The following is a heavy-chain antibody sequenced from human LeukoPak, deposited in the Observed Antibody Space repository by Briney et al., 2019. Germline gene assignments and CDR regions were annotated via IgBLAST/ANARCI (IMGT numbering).Heavy chain of an antibody. J-gene: IGHJ5*02. CDR1: AASLSSYY. CDR2: ISDTGKT. Sequence: SETLSLTCSVSAASLSSYYWDWLRQSPGKGLEWIGYISDTGKTESNPSLESRLTISLDMSKKQFSLRLRSVTAADSAIYYCSTGYYEPFATWGPGILVTVSS. V-gene: IGHV4-59*01. CDR3: STGYYEPFAT. D-gene: IGHD5-18*01.